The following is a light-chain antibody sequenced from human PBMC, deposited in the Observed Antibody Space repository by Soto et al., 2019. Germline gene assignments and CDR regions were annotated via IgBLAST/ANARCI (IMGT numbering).Light chain of an antibody. CDR2: EAS. V-gene: IGKV1-9*01. J-gene: IGKJ5*01. CDR1: DDISTF. CDR3: QQLYTLPFT. Sequence: DIQLTQSPSLLSASIGDRVTITCRASDDISTFLAWYQQKPGKAPKLLIYEASTLQSGVPSRFSGSGSGTEFTLTISGLLPEDFAAYHCQQLYTLPFTFGQGTRLEI.